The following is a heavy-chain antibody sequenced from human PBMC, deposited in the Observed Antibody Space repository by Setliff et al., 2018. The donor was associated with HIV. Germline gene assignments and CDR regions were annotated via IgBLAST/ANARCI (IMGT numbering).Heavy chain of an antibody. J-gene: IGHJ4*02. CDR1: GGSFSCYY. D-gene: IGHD3-3*01. Sequence: PSETLSLTCAVYGGSFSCYYWSWIRQPPGKGLEWIGEINHSGSTNYNPSLKSRVTISVDTSKNQFSLKLSSVTAADTAVYYCARGRRVLWSGYSSYYFDYWGQGTLVTVSS. CDR2: INHSGST. V-gene: IGHV4-34*01. CDR3: ARGRRVLWSGYSSYYFDY.